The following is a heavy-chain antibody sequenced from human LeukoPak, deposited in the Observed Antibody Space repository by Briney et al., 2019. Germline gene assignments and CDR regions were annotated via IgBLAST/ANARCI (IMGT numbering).Heavy chain of an antibody. V-gene: IGHV1-18*01. Sequence: ASVKVSCKASGYTFTSYDINWVRQATGQGLEWMGWISAYNGNTNYAQKLQGRVTMTTDTSTSTAYMELRSLRSDDTAVYYCARVRIVVVPDYYMGVWGKGTTVTVSS. D-gene: IGHD2-2*01. CDR1: GYTFTSYD. CDR2: ISAYNGNT. J-gene: IGHJ6*03. CDR3: ARVRIVVVPDYYMGV.